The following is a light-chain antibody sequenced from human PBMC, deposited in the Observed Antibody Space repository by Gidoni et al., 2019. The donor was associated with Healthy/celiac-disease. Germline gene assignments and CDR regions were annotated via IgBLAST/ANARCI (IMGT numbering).Light chain of an antibody. CDR2: RNN. J-gene: IGLJ2*01. V-gene: IGLV1-44*01. CDR1: SSNIGSNT. Sequence: QSVLTQPPSASGTPGQRVTIYCSGGSSNIGSNTVNWYQKLPGTAPKLLIYRNNQRPSGVPDRFSGSKSGTSASLAISGLQSEDEADYYCAAWDDSLNGVVFGGGTKLTVL. CDR3: AAWDDSLNGVV.